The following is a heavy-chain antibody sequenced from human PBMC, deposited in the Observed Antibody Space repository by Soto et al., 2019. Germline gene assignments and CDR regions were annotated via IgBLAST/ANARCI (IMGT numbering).Heavy chain of an antibody. CDR1: GCTFSSYT. Sequence: SVKLSCKACGCTFSSYTMSSVRQAPGQGLEWMGRIIPILGIANYAQKFQGRVTITADKSTSTAYMELSSLRSEDTAVYYCARDRGYDFWVFDYWGQGTLVTVSS. CDR3: ARDRGYDFWVFDY. V-gene: IGHV1-69*04. CDR2: IIPILGIA. J-gene: IGHJ4*02. D-gene: IGHD3-3*01.